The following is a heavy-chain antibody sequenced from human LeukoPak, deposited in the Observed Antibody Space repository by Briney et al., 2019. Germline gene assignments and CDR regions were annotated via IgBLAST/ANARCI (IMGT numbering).Heavy chain of an antibody. CDR2: IHLDGSEK. CDR1: GFTFSSYW. D-gene: IGHD1-26*01. V-gene: IGHV3-7*01. CDR3: ARDDAMGATIDY. Sequence: GGSLRLSCAASGFTFSSYWMSWVRQAPGKGLVWVANIHLDGSEKYYVDSVKGRFTISRENAKNSLYLQMNSLRAEDTAVYYCARDDAMGATIDYWGQGTLVTVSS. J-gene: IGHJ4*02.